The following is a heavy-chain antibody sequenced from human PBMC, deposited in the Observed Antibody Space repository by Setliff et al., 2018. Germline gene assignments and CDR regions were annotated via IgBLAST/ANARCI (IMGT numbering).Heavy chain of an antibody. D-gene: IGHD2-2*01. Sequence: LRLSCAASGFTFSSYWMSWVRQAPGKGLEWVANIKQDGSEKYYVDSVKGRFTISRDNAKNSLYLQMNSLKAEDTAVYYCAKSWVVPAAITFSGFDPWGQGTLVTVSS. CDR2: IKQDGSEK. CDR1: GFTFSSYW. V-gene: IGHV3-7*01. CDR3: AKSWVVPAAITFSGFDP. J-gene: IGHJ5*02.